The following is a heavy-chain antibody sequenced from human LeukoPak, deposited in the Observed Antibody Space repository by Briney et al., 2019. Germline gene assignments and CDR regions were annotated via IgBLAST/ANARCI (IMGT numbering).Heavy chain of an antibody. J-gene: IGHJ5*02. CDR2: INHSGST. D-gene: IGHD2-2*01. CDR3: ARLTRHIVVVPAVMPQFDP. Sequence: SETLSVTCAVYGGSFSGYYWSWIRQPPGEGLEWIGEINHSGSTNYNPSFKSRVTISVDTSKNQFSLKLSSVTAADTAVYYCARLTRHIVVVPAVMPQFDPWGQGTLVTVSS. V-gene: IGHV4-34*01. CDR1: GGSFSGYY.